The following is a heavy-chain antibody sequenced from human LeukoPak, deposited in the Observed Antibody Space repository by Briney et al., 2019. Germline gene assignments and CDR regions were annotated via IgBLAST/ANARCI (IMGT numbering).Heavy chain of an antibody. Sequence: SETLSLTCTVSGGSISSGSYYWSWIRQPAGKGLEWIGRIYTSGSANYNPSLKSRVSISVDTSKNHFSLKLTSVTAADTAVYYCASALQPYDYYGSGSISYFDFWGQGTLVTVSS. CDR2: IYTSGSA. CDR3: ASALQPYDYYGSGSISYFDF. J-gene: IGHJ4*02. V-gene: IGHV4-61*02. CDR1: GGSISSGSYY. D-gene: IGHD3-10*01.